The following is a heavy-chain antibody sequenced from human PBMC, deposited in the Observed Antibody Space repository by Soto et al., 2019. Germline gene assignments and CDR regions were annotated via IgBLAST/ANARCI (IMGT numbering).Heavy chain of an antibody. CDR1: GFTFSSYS. Sequence: WRSLRLSCAASGFTFSSYSMNWVRQAPGKGLEWVSSIGSSSSYIYYADSVKGRFNISRDNAKNSLYPQMNSLRAEDTAVYYCARSPLLWFGELLHFYXWGQGTLCTVSX. CDR3: ARSPLLWFGELLHFYX. J-gene: IGHJ4*02. V-gene: IGHV3-21*01. CDR2: IGSSSSYI. D-gene: IGHD3-10*01.